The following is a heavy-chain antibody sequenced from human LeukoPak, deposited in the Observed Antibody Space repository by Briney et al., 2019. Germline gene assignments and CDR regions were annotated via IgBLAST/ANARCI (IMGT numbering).Heavy chain of an antibody. J-gene: IGHJ3*01. CDR2: IYHSGST. Sequence: SETLSLTCAVSGYSISSGYYWGWIRQPPGKGLEWIGSIYHSGSTYYNPSLKSRVTISVDTSKNQFSLKLSSVTAADTAVYYCARDDSDYDFWSGAIDAFDVWGQGTMVTVSS. CDR1: GYSISSGYY. V-gene: IGHV4-38-2*02. D-gene: IGHD3-3*01. CDR3: ARDDSDYDFWSGAIDAFDV.